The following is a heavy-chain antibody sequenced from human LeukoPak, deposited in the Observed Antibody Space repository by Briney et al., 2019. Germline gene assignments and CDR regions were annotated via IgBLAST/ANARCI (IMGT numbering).Heavy chain of an antibody. CDR2: ISWNGRNT. CDR3: ARVQQYDKFDY. V-gene: IGHV3-20*04. CDR1: GFTFSSYE. J-gene: IGHJ4*02. D-gene: IGHD3-22*01. Sequence: RAGGSLRLSCAASGFTFSSYELNWVRQAPGKGLEWVSGISWNGRNTAYAESLKGRFTISRDNAKNSLYLQMNSLRAEDAAFYYCARVQQYDKFDYWGQGTLVTVSS.